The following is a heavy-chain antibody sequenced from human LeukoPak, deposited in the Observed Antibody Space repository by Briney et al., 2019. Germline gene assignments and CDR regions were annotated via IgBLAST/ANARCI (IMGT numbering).Heavy chain of an antibody. CDR2: ISSSSRAT. J-gene: IGHJ4*02. D-gene: IGHD2-21*01. CDR1: GFTLSSYS. Sequence: GGSLRLSCAASGFTLSSYSINAVRQAPGKGLERVSFISSSSRATYSADVVKGRFTISRESADNSLYLKMNSLRAEDTADYYWARDGHGGDDFDYWGQGTLVTVSS. CDR3: ARDGHGGDDFDY. V-gene: IGHV3-48*01.